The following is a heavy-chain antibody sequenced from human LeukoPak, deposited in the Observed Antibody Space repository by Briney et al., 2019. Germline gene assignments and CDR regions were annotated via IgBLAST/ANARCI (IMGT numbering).Heavy chain of an antibody. CDR1: GFTFTGHS. CDR2: VAQDEKTI. J-gene: IGHJ4*02. CDR3: AREKQSGRTPFGY. V-gene: IGHV3-30*04. Sequence: GGSLRLSCVASGFTFTGHSLHWVRQAPGKGPEWGAVVAQDEKTIFYADSLKGRFTVSRDNSKNTVYLQMNRLTDEDTAVYYCAREKQSGRTPFGYWGQGSLVTVSS. D-gene: IGHD2-15*01.